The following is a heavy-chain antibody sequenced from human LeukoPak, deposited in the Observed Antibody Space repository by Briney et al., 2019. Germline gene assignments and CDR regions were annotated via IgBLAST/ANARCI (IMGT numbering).Heavy chain of an antibody. D-gene: IGHD3-3*01. Sequence: ASVKVSCKASGYTFTSYDINWVRQATGQGLEWMGWMNPNSGNTGYAQKFQGRVTMTRNTSISTAYMELSSLRSEDTAVYYCAGVMYYDFWSGYYGIDYWGQGTLVTVSS. V-gene: IGHV1-8*01. CDR3: AGVMYYDFWSGYYGIDY. CDR2: MNPNSGNT. J-gene: IGHJ4*02. CDR1: GYTFTSYD.